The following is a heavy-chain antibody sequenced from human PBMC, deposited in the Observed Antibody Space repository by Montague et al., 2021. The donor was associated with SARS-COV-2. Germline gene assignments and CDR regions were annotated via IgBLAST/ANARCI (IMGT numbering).Heavy chain of an antibody. CDR3: ARHGYSGDEPDGFHI. D-gene: IGHD5-12*01. CDR2: IYYSGST. J-gene: IGHJ3*02. CDR1: GGSISSRSYY. Sequence: SETLSLTCTVSGGSISSRSYYWGWIRQPPGMGLEWIGSIYYSGSTFYNPSLKSRVTISVDTSKNQFSLRVSAVTAEDTTVYFCARHGYSGDEPDGFHIWGQGTRVTVSS. V-gene: IGHV4-39*01.